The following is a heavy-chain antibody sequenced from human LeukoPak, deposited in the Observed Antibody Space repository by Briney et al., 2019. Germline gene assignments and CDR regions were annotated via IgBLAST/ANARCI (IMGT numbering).Heavy chain of an antibody. Sequence: GSLRLSCAASGFTFSNAWMSWVRQAPGKGLEWVGRIKSKTDGGTTDYAAPVKGRFTISRDDSKNTLYLQMNSLKTEDTAVYYCTTQPGIAAAGTDYWGQGTLVTVSS. CDR2: IKSKTDGGTT. CDR3: TTQPGIAAAGTDY. CDR1: GFTFSNAW. V-gene: IGHV3-15*01. D-gene: IGHD6-13*01. J-gene: IGHJ4*02.